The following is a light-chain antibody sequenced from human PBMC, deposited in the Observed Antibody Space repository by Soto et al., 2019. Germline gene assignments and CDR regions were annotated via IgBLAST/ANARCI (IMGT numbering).Light chain of an antibody. V-gene: IGKV1-5*03. CDR3: QHNKPYSTWT. Sequence: DIQMTQSPSTLSGSVGDRVTITCRASQTISSWLAWYQQKPGKAPKLLIYKASTLKSGVPSRFSGSGSGTEFTLTTSSLQPDDFATYYCQHNKPYSTWTFGHGTKVDIK. CDR1: QTISSW. J-gene: IGKJ1*01. CDR2: KAS.